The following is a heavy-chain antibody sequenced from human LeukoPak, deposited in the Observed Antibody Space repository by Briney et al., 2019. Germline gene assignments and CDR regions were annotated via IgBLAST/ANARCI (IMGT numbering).Heavy chain of an antibody. CDR2: ISGSGGST. V-gene: IGHV3-23*01. J-gene: IGHJ3*02. CDR3: AKQIVVVVPAAMYATTFDI. Sequence: GGSLRLSCAASGFTFSGYAMSWVRQAPGKGLEWVSAISGSGGSTYYADSVKGRFTISRDNSKNTPYLQMNSLRAEDTAVYYCAKQIVVVVPAAMYATTFDIWGQGTMVTVSS. D-gene: IGHD2-2*01. CDR1: GFTFSGYA.